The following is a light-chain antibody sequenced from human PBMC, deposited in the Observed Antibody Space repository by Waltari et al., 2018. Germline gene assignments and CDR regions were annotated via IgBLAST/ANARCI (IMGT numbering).Light chain of an antibody. CDR1: QNVNNY. V-gene: IGKV3-11*01. CDR3: QQRSTWPLT. J-gene: IGKJ4*01. Sequence: DIVLTQSPATLSLSPGDRATLPCRASQNVNNYLAWFQQKPGQAPRLLIYDVSTRATGIPSRFTGSGSRTDFTLSISSVEPEDVAVYYCQQRSTWPLTFGGGTQVEIK. CDR2: DVS.